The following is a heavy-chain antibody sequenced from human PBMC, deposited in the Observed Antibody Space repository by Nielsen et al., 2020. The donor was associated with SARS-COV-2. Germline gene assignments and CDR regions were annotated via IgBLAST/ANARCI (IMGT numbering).Heavy chain of an antibody. D-gene: IGHD6-13*01. CDR2: ISWNSGSI. CDR1: GFIFSSYG. J-gene: IGHJ6*02. CDR3: ATIAAAGRDYYYGMDV. Sequence: SLKISCAASGFIFSSYGMHWVRQAPGKGLEWVSGISWNSGSIGYADSVKGRFTISRDNAKNSLYLQMNSLRAEDTALYYCATIAAAGRDYYYGMDVWGQGTTVTVSS. V-gene: IGHV3-9*01.